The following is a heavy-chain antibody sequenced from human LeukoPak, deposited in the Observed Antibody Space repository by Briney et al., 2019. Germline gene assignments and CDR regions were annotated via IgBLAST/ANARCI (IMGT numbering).Heavy chain of an antibody. CDR1: GGTFSSYA. Sequence: SVKVSCKASGGTFSSYAISWVRQAPGQGLEWMGGIIPIFGAANYARKFQGRVTITADESTSTAYMELSSLRSEDTAVYYCARSVRRRLTGSEFDYWGQGTLVTVSS. CDR3: ARSVRRRLTGSEFDY. CDR2: IIPIFGAA. V-gene: IGHV1-69*13. D-gene: IGHD3-9*01. J-gene: IGHJ4*02.